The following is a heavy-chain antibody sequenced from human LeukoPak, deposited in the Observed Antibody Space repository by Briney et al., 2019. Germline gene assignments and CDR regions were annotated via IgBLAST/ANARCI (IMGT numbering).Heavy chain of an antibody. Sequence: AGGSLRLSCAASGFTFSSYAMHWVRQAPGKGLEWVAAISYDGSNKYYADSVKGRFTISRDNSKNTLYLQMNSLRAEDTAVYYCARDRKELLREYYFDYWGQGTLVTVSS. J-gene: IGHJ4*02. V-gene: IGHV3-30-3*01. CDR2: ISYDGSNK. D-gene: IGHD2-15*01. CDR3: ARDRKELLREYYFDY. CDR1: GFTFSSYA.